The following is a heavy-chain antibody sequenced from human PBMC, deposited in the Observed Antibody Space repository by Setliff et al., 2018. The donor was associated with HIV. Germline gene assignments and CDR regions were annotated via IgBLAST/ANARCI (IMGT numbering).Heavy chain of an antibody. CDR1: GGFFSGYY. J-gene: IGHJ6*03. D-gene: IGHD3-22*01. CDR3: ARNPAIPFYDSSGYYYRYYYYYMDV. V-gene: IGHV4-34*01. Sequence: LSATLSLTCAVSGGFFSGYYRSWIRQPPGKGLEWIGEINHSGSTNYNPSLKSRVTISVDTSKNQFSLKLSSVTAADTAVYYCARNPAIPFYDSSGYYYRYYYYYMDVWGKGTTVTVSS. CDR2: INHSGST.